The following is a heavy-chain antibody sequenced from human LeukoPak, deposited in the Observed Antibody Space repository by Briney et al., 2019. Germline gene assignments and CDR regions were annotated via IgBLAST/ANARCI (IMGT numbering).Heavy chain of an antibody. D-gene: IGHD2/OR15-2a*01. CDR1: GGTFSSYA. Sequence: GASVTVSCRASGGTFSSYAISWVRQAPGQGLEWMGWISAYNGNTNYAQKLQGRVTMTTDTSTSTAYMELRSLRSDDTAVYYCARWPPAFYAFDIWGQGTMVTVSS. J-gene: IGHJ3*02. V-gene: IGHV1-18*01. CDR2: ISAYNGNT. CDR3: ARWPPAFYAFDI.